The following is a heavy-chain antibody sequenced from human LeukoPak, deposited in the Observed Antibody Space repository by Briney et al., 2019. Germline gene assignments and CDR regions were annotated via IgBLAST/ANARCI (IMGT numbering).Heavy chain of an antibody. D-gene: IGHD3-22*01. V-gene: IGHV3-48*01. CDR3: ARDHRHYYDSSGYYDGWFDP. Sequence: GGSLRLSCAASGFTFSSYSMNWVRQAPGKGLEWVSYISSSSSTIYYADSVKGRFTISRDNAKNSLYLQMNSLRAEDTAVYYCARDHRHYYDSSGYYDGWFDPWGQGTLVTVSS. J-gene: IGHJ5*02. CDR1: GFTFSSYS. CDR2: ISSSSSTI.